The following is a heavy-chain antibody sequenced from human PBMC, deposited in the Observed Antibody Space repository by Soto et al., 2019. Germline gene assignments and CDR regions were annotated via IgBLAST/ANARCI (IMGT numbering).Heavy chain of an antibody. Sequence: GGSLRLSCAASGFTFSSYAMHWVRQAPGKGLEWVAVISYDGSNKYYADSVKGRFTISRDNSKNTLYLQMNSLRAEDTAVYYCAREEVDVVVAATPIDYWGQGTLVTV. CDR3: AREEVDVVVAATPIDY. J-gene: IGHJ4*02. D-gene: IGHD2-15*01. CDR1: GFTFSSYA. V-gene: IGHV3-30-3*01. CDR2: ISYDGSNK.